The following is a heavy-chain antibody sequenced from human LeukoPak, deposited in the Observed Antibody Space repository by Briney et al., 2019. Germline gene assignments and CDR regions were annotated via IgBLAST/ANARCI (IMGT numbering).Heavy chain of an antibody. CDR1: GGSFSGYY. Sequence: SETLSLTSAVYGGSFSGYYWSWIRQPPGKGLEWIGEINHSGSTNYNPSLKSRVTISVDTSKNQFSLKLSSVTAADTAVYYCARRRITMIVMFDPWGQGTLVTVSS. J-gene: IGHJ5*02. CDR2: INHSGST. V-gene: IGHV4-34*01. CDR3: ARRRITMIVMFDP. D-gene: IGHD3-22*01.